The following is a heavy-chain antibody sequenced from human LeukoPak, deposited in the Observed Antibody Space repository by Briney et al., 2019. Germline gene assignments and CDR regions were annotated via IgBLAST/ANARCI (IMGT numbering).Heavy chain of an antibody. CDR2: ISGSGGST. J-gene: IGHJ5*02. D-gene: IGHD6-6*01. Sequence: PGGSLRLSCAASGFTFSSYAMSWVRQAPGKGLEWVSAISGSGGSTYYADSVKGRFTISRDNSKNTLYLQMNSLRAEDTAVYYCAKELRTAARSGTADWFDPWGQGTLVTVSS. CDR1: GFTFSSYA. V-gene: IGHV3-23*01. CDR3: AKELRTAARSGTADWFDP.